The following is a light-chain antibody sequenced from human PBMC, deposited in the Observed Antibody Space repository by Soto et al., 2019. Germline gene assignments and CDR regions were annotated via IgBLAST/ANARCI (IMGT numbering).Light chain of an antibody. Sequence: QSALPQPPSASGSPGQSVTISCTGTKNDVGFYDFVSWYQHHPGKAPRLIIYEVVQRPSGVPDRFSGSKSGNTASLTVSGLQAADEADYFCKSYAGSNTYVFGSGTKVTVL. CDR1: KNDVGFYDF. CDR2: EVV. J-gene: IGLJ1*01. V-gene: IGLV2-8*01. CDR3: KSYAGSNTYV.